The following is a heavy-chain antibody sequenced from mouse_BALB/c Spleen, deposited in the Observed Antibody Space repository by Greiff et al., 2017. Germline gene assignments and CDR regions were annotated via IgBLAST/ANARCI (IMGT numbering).Heavy chain of an antibody. D-gene: IGHD2-4*01. Sequence: EVQVVESGGGLVKPGGSLKLSCAASGFTFSSYAMSWVRQTPEKRLEWVASISSGGSTYYPDSVKGRCTISRDNARNILELQMRSMRSEDTAMYYCARSIYYDYGYWYFDVWGAGTTVTVSS. J-gene: IGHJ1*01. CDR1: GFTFSSYA. CDR3: ARSIYYDYGYWYFDV. CDR2: ISSGGST. V-gene: IGHV5-6-5*01.